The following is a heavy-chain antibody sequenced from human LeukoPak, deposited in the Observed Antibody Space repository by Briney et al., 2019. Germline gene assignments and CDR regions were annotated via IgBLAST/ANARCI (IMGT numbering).Heavy chain of an antibody. CDR2: ISYDGSNK. J-gene: IGHJ3*02. CDR3: ATFSGAFDI. D-gene: IGHD2/OR15-2a*01. CDR1: GFTFSSYD. Sequence: PGGSLRLSCAASGFTFSSYDMHWVRQATGKGLEWVAVISYDGSNKYYADSVKGRFTISRDNSKNTLYLQMNSLRAEDTAVYYCATFSGAFDIWGQGTMVTVSS. V-gene: IGHV3-30*03.